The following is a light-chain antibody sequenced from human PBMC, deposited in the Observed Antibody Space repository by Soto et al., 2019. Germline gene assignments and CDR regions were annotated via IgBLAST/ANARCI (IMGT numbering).Light chain of an antibody. CDR3: QPYDSSLSEEV. CDR1: SSNIGAGYD. V-gene: IGLV1-40*01. CDR2: GNS. Sequence: QPVLTQPPSVSGAPGQRVTISCTGSSSNIGAGYDVHWYQQLPGTAPKLLIYGNSNRPSGVPDRFSGSKSGTSASLAITGLQAEDEADYYCQPYDSSLSEEVFGGGTKLTVL. J-gene: IGLJ2*01.